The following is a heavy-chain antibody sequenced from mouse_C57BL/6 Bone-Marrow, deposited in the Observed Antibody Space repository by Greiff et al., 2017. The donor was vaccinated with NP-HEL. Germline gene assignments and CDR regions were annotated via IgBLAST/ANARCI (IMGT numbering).Heavy chain of an antibody. Sequence: QVQLQQPGAELVKPGASVKLSCKASGYTFTSYWMQWVKQRPGQGLEWIGEIDPSDSYTNYNQKFKGKATLTVDTSSSTAYMQLNSLTSEDSAVYYCARGGLWLRRFAYWGQGTLVTVSA. D-gene: IGHD2-2*01. CDR3: ARGGLWLRRFAY. V-gene: IGHV1-50*01. J-gene: IGHJ3*01. CDR2: IDPSDSYT. CDR1: GYTFTSYW.